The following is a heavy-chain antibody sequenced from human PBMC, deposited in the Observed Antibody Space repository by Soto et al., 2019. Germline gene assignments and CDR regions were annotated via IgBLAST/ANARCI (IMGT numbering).Heavy chain of an antibody. J-gene: IGHJ5*02. D-gene: IGHD2-15*01. CDR1: GFTFTNYW. Sequence: EVQLVESGVALVQPGGSLSLSCAASGFTFTNYWMACVRHPPGKGLEWVAHIDQGGGENYYVDSVKGRFTISRDNAKNSLYLQMNSLRAEDTALYYCARGRNCFDPWGQGTLVTVSS. CDR2: IDQGGGEN. CDR3: ARGRNCFDP. V-gene: IGHV3-7*05.